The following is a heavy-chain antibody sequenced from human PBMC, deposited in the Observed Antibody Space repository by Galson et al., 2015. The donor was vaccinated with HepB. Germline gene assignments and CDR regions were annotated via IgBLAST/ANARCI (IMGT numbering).Heavy chain of an antibody. V-gene: IGHV1-69*04. CDR1: GGTFSSYA. D-gene: IGHD1-20*01. CDR3: ARVQYNWNDALDY. J-gene: IGHJ4*02. CDR2: IIPILGIA. Sequence: SGKVSCKASGGTFSSYAISWVRQAPGQGLEWMGRIIPILGIANYAQKFQGRVTITADKSTSTAYMELSSLRSEDTAVYYCARVQYNWNDALDYWGQGTLVTVSS.